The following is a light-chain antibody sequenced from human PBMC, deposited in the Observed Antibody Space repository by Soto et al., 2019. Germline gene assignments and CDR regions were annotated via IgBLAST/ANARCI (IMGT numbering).Light chain of an antibody. Sequence: QSALTQPASVSGSPGQSITISCTGTSSDIGGYNYVSWYQQHPGKAPKLMLYEVSNRPSGVSHRFSGSKSGNTASLTISGLQAEDEADYYCSSYTNSNTRVFGGGTKLTVL. CDR3: SSYTNSNTRV. CDR1: SSDIGGYNY. V-gene: IGLV2-14*01. CDR2: EVS. J-gene: IGLJ3*02.